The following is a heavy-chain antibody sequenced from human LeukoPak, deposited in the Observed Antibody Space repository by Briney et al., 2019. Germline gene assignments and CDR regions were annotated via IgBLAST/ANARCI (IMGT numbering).Heavy chain of an antibody. Sequence: GESLKISCKGSGYSFTTHWIGWVRQMPGKGLEWMGITYPGDSDTRSSPSLQGQVTISADKSISTAYLQWSSLKASDTAMYYCARQVEGGLFDYWGQGTLVTVSS. J-gene: IGHJ4*02. CDR2: TYPGDSDT. CDR1: GYSFTTHW. CDR3: ARQVEGGLFDY. V-gene: IGHV5-51*01. D-gene: IGHD2-15*01.